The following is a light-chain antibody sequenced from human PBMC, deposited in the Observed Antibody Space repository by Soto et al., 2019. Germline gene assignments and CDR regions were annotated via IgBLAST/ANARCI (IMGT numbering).Light chain of an antibody. CDR1: QSVSSY. CDR3: QQRSNWPPIFT. CDR2: DAS. Sequence: EIVLTQSPATLSLSPGERATLSCRASQSVSSYLAWYQQKTGQAPRLLIYDASNRAPGIPARFSGSGSGTDFTLTISSLEPEDFAVYYCQQRSNWPPIFTFGPGTKVDIK. J-gene: IGKJ3*01. V-gene: IGKV3-11*01.